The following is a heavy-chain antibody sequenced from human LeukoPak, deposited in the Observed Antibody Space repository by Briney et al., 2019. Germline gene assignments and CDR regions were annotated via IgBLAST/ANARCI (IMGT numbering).Heavy chain of an antibody. CDR3: AKDAAGSNWPYYFDY. D-gene: IGHD6-13*01. CDR1: GFPISTNG. V-gene: IGHV3-23*01. CDR2: IVGGDGGT. J-gene: IGHJ4*02. Sequence: GRSLRLSCVASGFPISTNGMSWVRQAPGKGLEWVSGIVGGDGGTYYADSVKGRFIISRDNSKNTLYVQMNSLRAEDTAVHYCAKDAAGSNWPYYFDYWGQGTLATVSS.